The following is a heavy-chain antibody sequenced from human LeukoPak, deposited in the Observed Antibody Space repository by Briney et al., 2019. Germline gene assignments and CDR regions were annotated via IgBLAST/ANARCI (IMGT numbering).Heavy chain of an antibody. D-gene: IGHD2-8*02. CDR2: IIPIFGTA. J-gene: IGHJ5*02. V-gene: IGHV1-69*05. CDR1: GGTFSSYA. CDR3: ARDGGVHEYWFDP. Sequence: SVKVSCKASGGTFSSYAISWVRQAPGQGLEWMGGIIPIFGTANYAQKFQGRVTITTDESTSTAHMELSSLRSEDTAVYYCARDGGVHEYWFDPWGQGTLVTVSS.